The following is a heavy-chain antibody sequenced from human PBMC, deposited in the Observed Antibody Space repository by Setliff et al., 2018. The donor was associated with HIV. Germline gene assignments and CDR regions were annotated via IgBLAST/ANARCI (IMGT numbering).Heavy chain of an antibody. D-gene: IGHD5-18*01. CDR2: INTANYKT. CDR1: GYIFSSYT. V-gene: IGHV1-3*04. J-gene: IGHJ4*02. Sequence: GASVKVSCKASGYIFSSYTMHWVRQAPGQRLEWMGWINTANYKTKYSQKFQGRVTITRDTSASTAYMELSSLRSEDTAVYYCAKEGDRYGLDLDYWGQGTLVTGSS. CDR3: AKEGDRYGLDLDY.